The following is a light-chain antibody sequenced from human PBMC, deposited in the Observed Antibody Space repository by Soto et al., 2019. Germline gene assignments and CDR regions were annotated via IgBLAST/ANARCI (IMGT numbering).Light chain of an antibody. V-gene: IGKV1-39*01. Sequence: DIQMTQSPSSLSASVGDRVTITCRASQSVSNYLHWYQQNPGKAPNLLIYDASSLQSGVPSRFSGSGSGTDFTLTISSLQREDFATYYCQQSYYNPTFGQGTKVEIK. J-gene: IGKJ1*01. CDR1: QSVSNY. CDR2: DAS. CDR3: QQSYYNPT.